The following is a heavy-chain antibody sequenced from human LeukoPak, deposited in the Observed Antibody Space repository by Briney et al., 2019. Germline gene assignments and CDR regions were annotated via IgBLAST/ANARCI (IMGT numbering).Heavy chain of an antibody. CDR2: ISAYNGNT. CDR1: GYTFTSYG. D-gene: IGHD3-22*01. J-gene: IGHJ4*02. CDR3: ARFISSGYFSSFDS. Sequence: ASVKVSCKASGYTFTSYGISWVRQAPGQGLEWMAWISAYNGNTNYAQKLQGRVAMTTDKSTSTAYMELRSLRSEDRPVYYCARFISSGYFSSFDSWGQGTLVTVSS. V-gene: IGHV1-18*01.